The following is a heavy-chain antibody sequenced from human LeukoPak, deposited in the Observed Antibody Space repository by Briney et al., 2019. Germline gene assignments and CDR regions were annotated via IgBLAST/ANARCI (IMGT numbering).Heavy chain of an antibody. V-gene: IGHV3-7*01. CDR1: GFTFSSYW. Sequence: GGSLRLSCAASGFTFSSYWMSWVRQAPGKGLEWVANIKQDGSEKYYVDSVKGRFTISRDNAKNSLYLQMNSLRAEDTAVYYCARDRSYYDFWSGYDRFDYWGQGTLVTVSS. J-gene: IGHJ4*02. D-gene: IGHD3-3*01. CDR3: ARDRSYYDFWSGYDRFDY. CDR2: IKQDGSEK.